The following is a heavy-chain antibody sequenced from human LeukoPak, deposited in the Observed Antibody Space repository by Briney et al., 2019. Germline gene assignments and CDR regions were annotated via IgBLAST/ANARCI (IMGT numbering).Heavy chain of an antibody. J-gene: IGHJ3*02. D-gene: IGHD6-19*01. CDR2: IYYSGST. CDR3: ARHQDGWYYAFDI. CDR1: GGSVSSYY. Sequence: SETLSLTCTISGGSVSSYYWSWIRQPPEKGLEWIGYIYYSGSTNYNPSLKSRVTISVDTSKNQFSLKLSSVTAADTAVYYCARHQDGWYYAFDIWGQGTMVTVSS. V-gene: IGHV4-59*08.